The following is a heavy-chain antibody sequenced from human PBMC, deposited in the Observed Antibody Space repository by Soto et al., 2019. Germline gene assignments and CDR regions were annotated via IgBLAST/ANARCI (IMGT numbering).Heavy chain of an antibody. CDR2: IWYDGSNK. D-gene: IGHD3-22*01. Sequence: QVQLVESGGGVVQPGRSLRLSCAASGFTFSSYGMHWVRQAPGKGLEWVAVIWYDGSNKYYADSVKGRFTISRDNSKNTLYLQMNSLRAEDTAVYYCARGGWGVSSGYYDYWGQGTLVTVSS. CDR1: GFTFSSYG. V-gene: IGHV3-33*01. CDR3: ARGGWGVSSGYYDY. J-gene: IGHJ4*02.